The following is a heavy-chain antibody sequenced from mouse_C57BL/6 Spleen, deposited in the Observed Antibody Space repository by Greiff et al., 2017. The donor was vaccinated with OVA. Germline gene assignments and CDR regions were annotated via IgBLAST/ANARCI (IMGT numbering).Heavy chain of an antibody. J-gene: IGHJ3*01. CDR1: GYTFTSYW. CDR3: AYYDYSAWFAY. CDR2: IHPNSGST. V-gene: IGHV1-64*01. Sequence: QVQLQQPGAELVKPGASVKLSCKASGYTFTSYWMHWVKQRPGQGLEWIGMIHPNSGSTNYNEKFKSKATLTVDKSSSTAYMQLSSLTSEDSAVYYCAYYDYSAWFAYWGQGTLVTVSA. D-gene: IGHD2-4*01.